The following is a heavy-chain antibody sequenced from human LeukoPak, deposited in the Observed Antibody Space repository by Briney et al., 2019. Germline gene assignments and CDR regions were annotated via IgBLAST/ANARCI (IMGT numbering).Heavy chain of an antibody. V-gene: IGHV3-74*01. J-gene: IGHJ4*02. CDR3: AKTSPGYTYGLLDY. D-gene: IGHD5-18*01. CDR2: INADGSST. CDR1: GFTFNTYW. Sequence: GGSLRLSCAASGFTFNTYWMHWVRQAPGKGLVWVSSINADGSSTSYADSMKGRFTISRDNAKNTLYLQMNSLRVEDTAVYYCAKTSPGYTYGLLDYWGQGTLVTVSS.